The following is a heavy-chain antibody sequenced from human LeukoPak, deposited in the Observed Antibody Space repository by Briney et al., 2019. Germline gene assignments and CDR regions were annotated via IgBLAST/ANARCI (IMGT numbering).Heavy chain of an antibody. Sequence: GASVKVSCKASGYTFTSYDINWVRQATGQGLEWMGWMNPNSGNTGYAQKFQGRVTMTRNTSISTAYMELSSLRSEDTAVYYCARGPVYCSSTSCYTGFDHWGQGTLVTVSS. CDR3: ARGPVYCSSTSCYTGFDH. CDR1: GYTFTSYD. CDR2: MNPNSGNT. D-gene: IGHD2-2*02. V-gene: IGHV1-8*01. J-gene: IGHJ4*02.